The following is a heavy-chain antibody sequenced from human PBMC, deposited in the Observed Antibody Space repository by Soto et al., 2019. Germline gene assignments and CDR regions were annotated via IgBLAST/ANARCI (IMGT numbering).Heavy chain of an antibody. D-gene: IGHD3-22*01. CDR1: GGTFSSYA. CDR2: IISIFGTA. V-gene: IGHV1-69*06. J-gene: IGHJ6*02. CDR3: ARDLGYYDSSGYPPAYYGMDV. Sequence: SVKVSCKASGGTFSSYAISWVRQAPGQGLEWMGGIISIFGTANYAQKFQGRVTITADKSTSTAYMELSSLRSEDTAVYYCARDLGYYDSSGYPPAYYGMDVWGQGTTVTVSS.